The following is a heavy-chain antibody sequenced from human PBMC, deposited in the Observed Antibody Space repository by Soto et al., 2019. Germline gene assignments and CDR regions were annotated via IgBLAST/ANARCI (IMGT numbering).Heavy chain of an antibody. V-gene: IGHV4-39*01. CDR2: IYDGGNS. D-gene: IGHD1-26*01. CDR1: GGSIRSSTSY. J-gene: IGHJ4*02. CDR3: ARHSSGSRHTGFDY. Sequence: QLQLQESGPGLVKPSETLSLTCTVSGGSIRSSTSYWGWVRQPPGKGLEWIASIYDGGNSPYHPSLRIRVTISVDTSKNPFSLQLSSVTPADTAVYDCARHSSGSRHTGFDYWGQGTLVTVSS.